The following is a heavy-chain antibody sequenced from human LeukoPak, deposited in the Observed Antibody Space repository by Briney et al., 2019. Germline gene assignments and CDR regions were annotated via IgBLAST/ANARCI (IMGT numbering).Heavy chain of an antibody. CDR3: ASGSMPYF. CDR2: ISGDGTTT. Sequence: QAGGSLRLSCAASGFAFNNYWLHWVRQAPGKGLMWVSRISGDGTTTAYADSVRGRFAISKDSAKNTLYLQMNSLRADDTFVYFCASGSMPYFWGQGTLVTVSS. CDR1: GFAFNNYW. D-gene: IGHD2/OR15-2a*01. V-gene: IGHV3-74*01. J-gene: IGHJ4*02.